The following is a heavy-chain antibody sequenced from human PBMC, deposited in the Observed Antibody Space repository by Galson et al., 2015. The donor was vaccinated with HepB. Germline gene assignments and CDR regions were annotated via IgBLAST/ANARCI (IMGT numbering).Heavy chain of an antibody. J-gene: IGHJ6*02. CDR3: ARGLKLLWFGESYYYYYGMDV. CDR1: GGSFSGYY. Sequence: SETLSLTCAVYGGSFSGYYWSWIRQPPGKGLEWIGEINHSGSTNYNPSLKSRVTISVDTSKNQFSLKLSSVTAADTAVYYCARGLKLLWFGESYYYYYGMDVWGQGTTVTVSS. V-gene: IGHV4-34*01. CDR2: INHSGST. D-gene: IGHD3-10*01.